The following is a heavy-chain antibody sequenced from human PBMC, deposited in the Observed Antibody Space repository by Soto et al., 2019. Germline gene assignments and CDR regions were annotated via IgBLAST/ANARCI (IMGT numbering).Heavy chain of an antibody. V-gene: IGHV1-69*01. Sequence: QVQLVQSGAKVKKPGSSVKVSCKASGGTFSSYAISWVRQAPGQGLEWMGGIIPISGTANYAQKFQGRVTITADESTSTAYMELSSLRSEDTAVYYCARSQGSSTSLEIYYYYYYGMDVWGQGTTVTVSS. CDR2: IIPISGTA. J-gene: IGHJ6*02. CDR1: GGTFSSYA. D-gene: IGHD2-2*01. CDR3: ARSQGSSTSLEIYYYYYYGMDV.